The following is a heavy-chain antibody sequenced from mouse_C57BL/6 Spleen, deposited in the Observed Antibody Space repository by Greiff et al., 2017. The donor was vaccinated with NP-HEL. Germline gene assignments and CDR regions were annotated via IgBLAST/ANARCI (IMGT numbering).Heavy chain of an antibody. CDR3: ARDRGNDYDEDY. CDR1: GYTFTSYW. J-gene: IGHJ2*01. CDR2: IDPNSGGT. V-gene: IGHV1-72*01. Sequence: VQVVEPGAELVKPGASVKLSCKASGYTFTSYWMHWVKQRPGRGLEWIGRIDPNSGGTKYNEKFKSKATLTVDKPSSTAYMQLSSLTSEDSAVYYCARDRGNDYDEDYWGQGTTLTVSS. D-gene: IGHD2-4*01.